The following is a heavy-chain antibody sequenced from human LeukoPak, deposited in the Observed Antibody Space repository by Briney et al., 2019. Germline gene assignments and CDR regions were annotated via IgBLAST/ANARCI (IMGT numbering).Heavy chain of an antibody. D-gene: IGHD2-15*01. Sequence: GGSLRLSCAASGFTFSSYGMHWVRQAPGKGLEWVAVISYDGSNKYYADSVKGRFTISRDNSKNTLYLQMNSLRAEDTAVYYCAKAQGYCSGGSCYYYYYGMDVWGQGTTVTVSS. CDR3: AKAQGYCSGGSCYYYYYGMDV. CDR1: GFTFSSYG. V-gene: IGHV3-30*18. CDR2: ISYDGSNK. J-gene: IGHJ6*02.